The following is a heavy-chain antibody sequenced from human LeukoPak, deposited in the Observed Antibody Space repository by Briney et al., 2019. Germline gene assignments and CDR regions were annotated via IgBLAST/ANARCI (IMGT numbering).Heavy chain of an antibody. CDR2: IYSGGST. Sequence: GGSLRLSCAASGFTVSSNYMSWVRQAPGKGLEWVSVIYSGGSTYYADSVKGRFTISRDNSKNTLYLQMNSLRAEDTAVYYCARDVTMARGVIVYWGQGTLVTVSS. CDR3: ARDVTMARGVIVY. V-gene: IGHV3-53*01. D-gene: IGHD3-10*01. CDR1: GFTVSSNY. J-gene: IGHJ4*02.